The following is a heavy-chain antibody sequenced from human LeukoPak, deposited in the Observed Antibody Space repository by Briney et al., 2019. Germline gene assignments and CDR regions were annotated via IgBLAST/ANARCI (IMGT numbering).Heavy chain of an antibody. Sequence: SETLSLTCTVSGGSISSSSYYGGWIRQPPGKGLEWIGSIYYSGSTYYNPSLKSRVTISVDTSKNQFSLKLSSVTAADTAVYYCVVSRWLNYFDYWGQGTLVTVSS. CDR1: GGSISSSSYY. J-gene: IGHJ4*02. CDR2: IYYSGST. V-gene: IGHV4-39*01. CDR3: VVSRWLNYFDY. D-gene: IGHD6-19*01.